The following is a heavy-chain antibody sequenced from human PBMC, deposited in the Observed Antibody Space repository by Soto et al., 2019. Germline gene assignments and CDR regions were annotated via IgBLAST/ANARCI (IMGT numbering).Heavy chain of an antibody. J-gene: IGHJ2*01. CDR3: ARAPRDYDFWSGHYWYFDL. Sequence: EVRLVQSGAEVKKPGESLKISCKGSGYSFTSYWIGWVRQMPGKGLEWMGIIYPGDSDTRYSPSFQGQVTISADKSISTAYLQWSSLKASDTAMYYCARAPRDYDFWSGHYWYFDLWGRGTLVTVSS. CDR2: IYPGDSDT. V-gene: IGHV5-51*01. CDR1: GYSFTSYW. D-gene: IGHD3-3*01.